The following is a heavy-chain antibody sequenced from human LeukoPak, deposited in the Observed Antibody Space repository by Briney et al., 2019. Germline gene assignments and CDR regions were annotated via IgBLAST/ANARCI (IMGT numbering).Heavy chain of an antibody. V-gene: IGHV3-11*04. D-gene: IGHD3-10*01. J-gene: IGHJ4*02. CDR3: ARTRGSGSYYNPPMGY. Sequence: PGGSLRLSCAASGFTFSDYYMSWIRQAPGKGLEWVSYISSSSSTIYYADSVKGRFTISRDNAKNSLYLQMNSLRAEDTAVYYCARTRGSGSYYNPPMGYWGQGTLVTVSS. CDR2: ISSSSSTI. CDR1: GFTFSDYY.